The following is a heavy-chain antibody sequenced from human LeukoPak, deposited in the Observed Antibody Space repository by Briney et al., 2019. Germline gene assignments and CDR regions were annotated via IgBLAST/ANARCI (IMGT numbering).Heavy chain of an antibody. V-gene: IGHV1-46*01. CDR3: ARVKLVLPTYACDP. CDR1: GYTFTGYY. Sequence: ASVRVSCTASGYTFTGYYMHRGRQNPEERLERMVIINTSGGSPKYAPTFQGRVTMPTDTPTSTVYMELRSLRSEEPAVYYFARVKLVLPTYACDPWGAGDLVTVSS. CDR2: INTSGGSP. D-gene: IGHD2-8*01. J-gene: IGHJ5*02.